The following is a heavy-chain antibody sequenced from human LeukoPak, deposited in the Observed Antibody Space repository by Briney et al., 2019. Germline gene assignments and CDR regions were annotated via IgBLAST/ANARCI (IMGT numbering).Heavy chain of an antibody. CDR3: ARVFDTMVRGVKRFDP. CDR1: GGSISSSSYY. Sequence: SETLSLTCTVSGGSISSSSYYWSWIRQPPGKGLEWIGEINHSGSTNYNPSLKSRVTISVDTSKNQFSLKLSSVTAADTAVYYCARVFDTMVRGVKRFDPWGQGTLVTVSS. CDR2: INHSGST. D-gene: IGHD3-10*01. V-gene: IGHV4-39*01. J-gene: IGHJ5*02.